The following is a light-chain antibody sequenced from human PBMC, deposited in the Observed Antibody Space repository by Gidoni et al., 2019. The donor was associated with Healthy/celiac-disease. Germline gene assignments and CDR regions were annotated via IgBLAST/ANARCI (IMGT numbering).Light chain of an antibody. CDR1: SSDIGDYNY. Sequence: QSALTQPRSVSGSPGQSVTISCTGTSSDIGDYNYVSWYQQHPGNAPKVMIYDVSKRPSGVPDRFSGSKSGNTASLTISGLQAEDEADYYCCSYAGSYTDVFGSGTKVTVL. V-gene: IGLV2-11*01. CDR2: DVS. CDR3: CSYAGSYTDV. J-gene: IGLJ1*01.